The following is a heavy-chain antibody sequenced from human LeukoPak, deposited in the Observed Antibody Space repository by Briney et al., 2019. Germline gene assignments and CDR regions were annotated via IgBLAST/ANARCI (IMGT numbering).Heavy chain of an antibody. CDR1: GSSISSSSYY. V-gene: IGHV4-39*07. CDR3: ARIEYSSSCDY. CDR2: IYYSGST. D-gene: IGHD6-6*01. Sequence: SETLSLTCTVSGSSISSSSYYWGWIRQPPGKGLECIGSIYYSGSTYYNPSLKSRVTISVDTSKNQFSLKLSFVTAADTAVYYCARIEYSSSCDYWGQGTLVTVSS. J-gene: IGHJ4*02.